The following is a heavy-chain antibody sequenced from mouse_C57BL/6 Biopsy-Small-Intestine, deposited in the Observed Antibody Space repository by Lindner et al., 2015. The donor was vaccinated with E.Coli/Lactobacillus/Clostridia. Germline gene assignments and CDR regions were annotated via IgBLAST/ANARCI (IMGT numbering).Heavy chain of an antibody. Sequence: SVKVSCKASGGPLRSFGISWVRQTPGQGLEWMGWIITTFGLPTYAPKFQGRLTITADESTNTAYMELSSLRPEDTAVFYCAKTYSNSVYFLDSWGQGTLVTVSS. CDR2: IITTFGLP. J-gene: IGHJ4*01. D-gene: IGHD2-5*01. V-gene: IGHV14-2*02. CDR1: GGPLRSFG. CDR3: AKTYSNSVYFLDS.